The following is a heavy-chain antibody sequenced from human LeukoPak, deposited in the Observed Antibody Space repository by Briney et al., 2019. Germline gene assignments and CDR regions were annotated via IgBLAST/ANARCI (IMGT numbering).Heavy chain of an antibody. CDR2: IYYSGST. V-gene: IGHV4-31*03. CDR3: ARDREGQIDY. Sequence: PSETLSLTCTVSGGSISSGGYYWSWIRQHPGKGLEWIGYIYYSGSTHYNPSLKSRVTISVDTSKNQFSLKLSSVTAADTAVYYCARDREGQIDYWGQGTLVTVSS. CDR1: GGSISSGGYY. J-gene: IGHJ4*02. D-gene: IGHD1-26*01.